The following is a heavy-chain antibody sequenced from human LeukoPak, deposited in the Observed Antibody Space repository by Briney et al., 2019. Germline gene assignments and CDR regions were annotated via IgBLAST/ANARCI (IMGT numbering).Heavy chain of an antibody. CDR3: ATAPYLIVVAQFDY. Sequence: ASVTVSCKASGYTFTGYYMHWVRQAPGQGLEWMGWINPNSGGTNYAQKFQGRVTMTRDTSISTAYMELSRLRSDDTAVYYCATAPYLIVVAQFDYWGQGTLVTVSS. V-gene: IGHV1-2*02. CDR1: GYTFTGYY. CDR2: INPNSGGT. D-gene: IGHD3-22*01. J-gene: IGHJ4*02.